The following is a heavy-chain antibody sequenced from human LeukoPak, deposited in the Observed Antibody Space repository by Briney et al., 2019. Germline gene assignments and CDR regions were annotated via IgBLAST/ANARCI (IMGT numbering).Heavy chain of an antibody. V-gene: IGHV4-59*01. CDR1: GGAISSYY. D-gene: IGHD1-26*01. Sequence: KASETLSLTCTVSGGAISSYYWSWIRQPPGKGLQWIGYIYYSGSTNYNPSLKSRVTISVDTSKNQFSLKLSSVTAADTAVYSCARVVVGATYYFDYWGQGTLVTVSS. CDR2: IYYSGST. J-gene: IGHJ4*02. CDR3: ARVVVGATYYFDY.